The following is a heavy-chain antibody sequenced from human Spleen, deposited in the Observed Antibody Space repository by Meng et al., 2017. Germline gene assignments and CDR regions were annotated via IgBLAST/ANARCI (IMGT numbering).Heavy chain of an antibody. V-gene: IGHV4-34*01. Sequence: SETLSLTCAVYGGSFSGYYWSWIRQPPGKGLEWIGEINHSGSTNYNPSLKSRVTISVDTSKNQFSLKLSSVTAADTAVYYCARARNYYGSGSYYNSAYFDYWGQGTLVTVSS. J-gene: IGHJ4*02. D-gene: IGHD3-10*01. CDR3: ARARNYYGSGSYYNSAYFDY. CDR1: GGSFSGYY. CDR2: INHSGST.